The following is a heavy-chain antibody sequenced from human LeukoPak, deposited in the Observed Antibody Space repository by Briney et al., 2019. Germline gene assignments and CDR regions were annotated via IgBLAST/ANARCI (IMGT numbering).Heavy chain of an antibody. CDR1: GYIFVNFG. D-gene: IGHD3-22*01. V-gene: IGHV1-18*01. CDR2: ISAYNGNT. CDR3: ARYSSAYTRHFDY. Sequence: GASVKVSCKASGYIFVNFGISWVRQAPRQGLEWVGWISAYNGNTNYAQKFRGRVTMTTDTSTNTAYMELRNLGSDDTAMYLCARYSSAYTRHFDYWGQGSPVTVSS. J-gene: IGHJ4*02.